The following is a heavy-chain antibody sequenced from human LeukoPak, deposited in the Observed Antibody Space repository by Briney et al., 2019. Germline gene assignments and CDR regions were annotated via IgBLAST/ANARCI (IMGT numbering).Heavy chain of an antibody. J-gene: IGHJ4*02. V-gene: IGHV3-33*01. CDR2: IWYDGSNK. Sequence: GGSLRLSCAASGFTFSSYGMHWVRQAPGKGLEWVAVIWYDGSNKYYADSVKGRFTISRDNAKNSLYLQMNSLRAEDTAVYYCARVMEMATIFPFDYWGQGTLVTVSS. CDR1: GFTFSSYG. D-gene: IGHD5-24*01. CDR3: ARVMEMATIFPFDY.